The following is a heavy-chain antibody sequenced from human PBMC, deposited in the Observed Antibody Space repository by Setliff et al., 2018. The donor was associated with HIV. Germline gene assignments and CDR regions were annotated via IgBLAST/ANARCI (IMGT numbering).Heavy chain of an antibody. D-gene: IGHD3-10*01. Sequence: GPPVKVSCKVSTFTFTDYILYWVRQAPGQTLEWMGQIYPKNGETVYAEKFYGRLTITADTSADTTYLELTSLRSDDTAVYYCAILWLLYYDFWGQGTLVTVSS. V-gene: IGHV1-69-2*01. CDR3: AILWLLYYDF. J-gene: IGHJ4*02. CDR2: IYPKNGET. CDR1: TFTFTDYI.